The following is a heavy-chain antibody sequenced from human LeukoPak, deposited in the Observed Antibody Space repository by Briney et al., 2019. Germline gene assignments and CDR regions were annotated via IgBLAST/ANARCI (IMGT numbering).Heavy chain of an antibody. CDR2: IKQDGSEK. J-gene: IGHJ4*02. CDR3: ARVRTMVRGVIITAFDY. Sequence: GGSLRLSCAASGFTFSSNWMSWVRQAPGKGLEWVANIKQDGSEKYYVDSVKGRFTISRDNAKNSLYLQMNSLRAEDTAVYYCARVRTMVRGVIITAFDYWGQGTLVTVSS. CDR1: GFTFSSNW. V-gene: IGHV3-7*01. D-gene: IGHD3-10*01.